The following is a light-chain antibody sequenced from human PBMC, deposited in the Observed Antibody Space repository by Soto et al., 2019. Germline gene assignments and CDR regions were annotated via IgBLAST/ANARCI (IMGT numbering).Light chain of an antibody. CDR2: AAS. CDR1: QSVTSNY. Sequence: EVVLTQSPGTVSLSPGEGATLSCRASQSVTSNYLAWYQQKPGQAPRLLIYAASSRATGIPDRFSGSGSGTDFTLSISRLEPEDFAVYYCHQYGSSITWTFGQGTKVEIK. V-gene: IGKV3-20*01. J-gene: IGKJ1*01. CDR3: HQYGSSITWT.